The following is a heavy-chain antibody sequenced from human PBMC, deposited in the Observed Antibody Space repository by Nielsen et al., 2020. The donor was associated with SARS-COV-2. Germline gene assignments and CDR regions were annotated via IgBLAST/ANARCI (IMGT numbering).Heavy chain of an antibody. V-gene: IGHV3-48*02. CDR3: ARESWRTTVTTNYFDY. J-gene: IGHJ4*02. D-gene: IGHD4-17*01. CDR2: ISSSGSTI. Sequence: GGSLRLSCAASGFTFSSYAMSWVRQAPGKGLEWVSYISSSGSTIYYSDSVKGRFTMSRDNAKNSLYLQMNSLRDEDTAVYYCARESWRTTVTTNYFDYWGQGTLVTVSS. CDR1: GFTFSSYA.